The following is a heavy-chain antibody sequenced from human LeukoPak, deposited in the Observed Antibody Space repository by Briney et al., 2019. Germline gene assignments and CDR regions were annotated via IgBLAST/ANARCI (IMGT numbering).Heavy chain of an antibody. Sequence: PSETLSLTCTVSGGSISSYYRSWIRQPPGKGLEWIGYIYYSGSTNYNPSLKSRVTISVDASKNQLSLKLSSVTAADTAVYYCAREGYSSGWYRAPSNHYWGQGTLVTVSS. D-gene: IGHD6-19*01. CDR1: GGSISSYY. CDR2: IYYSGST. CDR3: AREGYSSGWYRAPSNHY. J-gene: IGHJ4*02. V-gene: IGHV4-59*01.